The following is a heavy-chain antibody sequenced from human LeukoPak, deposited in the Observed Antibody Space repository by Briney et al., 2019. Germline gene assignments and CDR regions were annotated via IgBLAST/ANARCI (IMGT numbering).Heavy chain of an antibody. CDR1: GFTVSSNY. D-gene: IGHD1-26*01. CDR3: VREAAATLFDY. CDR2: IYSGGST. Sequence: GGSLRPSCAASGFTVSSNYMSWVRQAPGKGLEWVSVIYSGGSTYYADSVKGRFTISRDNTQNSLSLQMSSLKAEDTAVYYCVREAAATLFDYWGQGTLVTVSS. V-gene: IGHV3-66*01. J-gene: IGHJ4*02.